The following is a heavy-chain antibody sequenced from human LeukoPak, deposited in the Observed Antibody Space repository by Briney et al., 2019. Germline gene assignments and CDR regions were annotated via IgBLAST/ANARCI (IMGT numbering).Heavy chain of an antibody. CDR3: ARDYFDSSGYYYYMDV. V-gene: IGHV3-11*04. Sequence: PGGSLRLSCAASGFTFSDYYMSWIRQAPGRGLEWVSYISSSGSTIYYADSVKGRFTISRDNAKNSLYLQMNSLRAEDTAVYYCARDYFDSSGYYYYMDVWGKGTTVTISS. D-gene: IGHD3-22*01. J-gene: IGHJ6*03. CDR2: ISSSGSTI. CDR1: GFTFSDYY.